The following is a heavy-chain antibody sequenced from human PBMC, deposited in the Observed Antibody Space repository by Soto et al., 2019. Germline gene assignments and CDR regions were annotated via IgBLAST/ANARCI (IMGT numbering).Heavy chain of an antibody. J-gene: IGHJ4*02. V-gene: IGHV3-23*03. CDR3: ARTIIHYYFDS. CDR2: LYSGGGTT. Sequence: DVQLLESGGGLVQPGGSLRLSCVGSGFNMVNYAMTWVRQAPGKGLEWVSLLYSGGGTTHSADSVEGRVTVSRDNSKNTMYRQISSLRDEDTAVYYCARTIIHYYFDSWGQGALVTVSS. CDR1: GFNMVNYA.